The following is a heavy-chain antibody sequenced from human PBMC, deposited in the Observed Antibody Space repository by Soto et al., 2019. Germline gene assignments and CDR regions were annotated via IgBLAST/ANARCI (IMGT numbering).Heavy chain of an antibody. CDR3: AREDVRGVAAFDI. V-gene: IGHV3-74*01. Sequence: GGSLRLSCAASGFTFSSYWMHWVRQAPGKGLVWVSRINSDGNSKSYADSVKVRFTISIDNAKNTLYLQMNSLRAEDTAVYYCAREDVRGVAAFDIWGQGTMVTVSS. CDR1: GFTFSSYW. D-gene: IGHD3-10*02. CDR2: INSDGNSK. J-gene: IGHJ3*02.